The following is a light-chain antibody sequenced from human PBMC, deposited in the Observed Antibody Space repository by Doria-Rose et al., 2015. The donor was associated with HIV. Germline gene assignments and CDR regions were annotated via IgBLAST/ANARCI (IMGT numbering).Light chain of an antibody. CDR1: QSVTSNY. CDR2: GAS. Sequence: CGASQSVTSNYLAWYQQKTGQAPRLLIYGASTRATDIPDRFSGSGSGTDLTLTITRLEPEDFAVYYCQQFASSQPTVGQGTKGESK. CDR3: QQFASSQPT. V-gene: IGKV3-20*01. J-gene: IGKJ1*01.